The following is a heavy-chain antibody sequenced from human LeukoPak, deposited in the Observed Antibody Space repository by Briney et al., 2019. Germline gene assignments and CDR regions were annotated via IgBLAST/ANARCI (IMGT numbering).Heavy chain of an antibody. Sequence: SETLSLTCTVSGYSISSGYYWGWIRQPPGKGLEWIGSIYHSGSTYYNPSLKSRVTISVDTSKNQFSLKLSSVTAADTAVYYCASPPRDYYDSSGYFFDYWGQGTLVTVSS. V-gene: IGHV4-38-2*02. CDR3: ASPPRDYYDSSGYFFDY. J-gene: IGHJ4*02. D-gene: IGHD3-22*01. CDR1: GYSISSGYY. CDR2: IYHSGST.